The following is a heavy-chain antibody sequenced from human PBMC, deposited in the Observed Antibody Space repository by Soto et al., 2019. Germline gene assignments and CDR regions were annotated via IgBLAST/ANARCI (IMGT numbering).Heavy chain of an antibody. V-gene: IGHV1-18*01. CDR1: FNTFTNFG. J-gene: IGHJ5*02. CDR3: ARVITGAEAWLDT. D-gene: IGHD1-20*01. Sequence: ASVXVSFKASFNTFTNFGFTVFLQAPGQGLEWMGWISAYTDDPNYAQKFQGRVTMTIDKSTSTAYLDLRRLTSDDTAVYYCARVITGAEAWLDTWGQGTLVTVYS. CDR2: ISAYTDDP.